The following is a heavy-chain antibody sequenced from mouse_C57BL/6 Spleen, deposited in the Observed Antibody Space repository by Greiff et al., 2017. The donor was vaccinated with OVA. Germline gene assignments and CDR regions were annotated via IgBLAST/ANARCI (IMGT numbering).Heavy chain of an antibody. CDR2: IDPEDGDT. Sequence: EVKLVESGAELVRPGASVKLSCTASGFNIKDYYMHWVKQRPEQGLEWIGRIDPEDGDTEYAPKFQGKATMTADTSSNTAYLQLSSLTSEDTAVYYCTSPYYYGSSPLGYFDVWGTGTTVTVSS. V-gene: IGHV14-1*01. D-gene: IGHD1-1*01. J-gene: IGHJ1*03. CDR1: GFNIKDYY. CDR3: TSPYYYGSSPLGYFDV.